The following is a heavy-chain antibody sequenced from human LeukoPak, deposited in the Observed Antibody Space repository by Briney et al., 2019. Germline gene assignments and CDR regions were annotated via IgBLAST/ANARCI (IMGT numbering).Heavy chain of an antibody. CDR2: IWSDGSKK. V-gene: IGHV3-33*01. D-gene: IGHD2-2*02. CDR1: GFTFTNNG. CDR3: ARDLSYTSLDY. J-gene: IGHJ4*02. Sequence: QPGRSLRLSCAASGFTFTNNGFHWVRQAPGKGLEWVAAIWSDGSKKYYADSVKGRFTISKDNSKSTLYLQMNSLRAEDTAVYYCARDLSYTSLDYGGQGTLVTVSS.